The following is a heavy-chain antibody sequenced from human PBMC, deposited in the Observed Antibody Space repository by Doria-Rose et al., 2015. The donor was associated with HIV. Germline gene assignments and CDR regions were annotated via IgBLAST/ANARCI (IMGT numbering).Heavy chain of an antibody. V-gene: IGHV1-69*06. CDR1: GGTFSSHA. CDR3: AREGFYSGPGSYPPIFFDI. J-gene: IGHJ3*02. Sequence: MKKPGSSVKVSCKVSGGTFSSHAVSWVRQAPGQGLEWMGGIIPIFGTANYAQKFQDRVTITADRSTSTAYMELSSLRSEDTAVYYCAREGFYSGPGSYPPIFFDIWGQGTGHRLF. CDR2: IIPIFGTA. D-gene: IGHD3-10*01.